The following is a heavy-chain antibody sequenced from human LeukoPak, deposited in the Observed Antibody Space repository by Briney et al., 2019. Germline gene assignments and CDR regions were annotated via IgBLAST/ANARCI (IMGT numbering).Heavy chain of an antibody. CDR1: GFTFSSHW. Sequence: GGSLRLSCAASGFTFSSHWMTWVRQAPGKGLEWVANIKEDGTRTNYVDSVKGRFTISRDNSKNTLYLQMNTLRAEDTAEYYCARRQAYYFDYWGQGALVTVSS. V-gene: IGHV3-7*03. CDR2: IKEDGTRT. J-gene: IGHJ4*02. CDR3: ARRQAYYFDY.